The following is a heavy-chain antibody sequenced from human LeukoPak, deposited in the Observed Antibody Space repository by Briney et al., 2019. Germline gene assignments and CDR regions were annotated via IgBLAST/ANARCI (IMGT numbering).Heavy chain of an antibody. V-gene: IGHV1-69*13. J-gene: IGHJ4*02. Sequence: ASVKVSCKASGGTFSTYAISGVRQAPGQRLEGRGGIIPIFGTANYAKKFPGRVTITADESTSTAYMELSSLRSEDTAVYYCAREGYTYSGEEYYFDYWGQGPLVTVSS. CDR2: IIPIFGTA. D-gene: IGHD5-18*01. CDR3: AREGYTYSGEEYYFDY. CDR1: GGTFSTYA.